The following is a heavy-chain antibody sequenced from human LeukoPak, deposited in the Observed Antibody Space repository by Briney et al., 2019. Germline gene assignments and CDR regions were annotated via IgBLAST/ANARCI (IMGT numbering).Heavy chain of an antibody. D-gene: IGHD3-3*01. CDR3: ARGRGSTIFGVVGPAPYYFDY. CDR1: GGTFGSYA. J-gene: IGHJ4*02. CDR2: IIPIFGTA. V-gene: IGHV1-69*06. Sequence: SVKVSCKASGGTFGSYAISWVRQAPGQGLEWMGGIIPIFGTANYAQKFQGRVTITADKSTSTAYMELSSLRSEDTAVYYCARGRGSTIFGVVGPAPYYFDYWGQGTLVTVSS.